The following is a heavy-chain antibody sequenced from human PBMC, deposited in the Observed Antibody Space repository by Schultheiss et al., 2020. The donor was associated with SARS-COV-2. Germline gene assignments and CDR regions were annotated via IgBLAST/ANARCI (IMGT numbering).Heavy chain of an antibody. CDR1: GFTFSSYA. D-gene: IGHD2-8*01. CDR3: ARDGTRILYGRY. CDR2: ISGSGGST. J-gene: IGHJ4*02. V-gene: IGHV3-23*01. Sequence: GGSLRLSCAASGFTFSSYAMSWVRQAPGKGLEWVSAISGSGGSTYYADSVKGRFTISRDNSKNSLYLQMNSLRAEDTAVYYCARDGTRILYGRYWGQGTLVTVSS.